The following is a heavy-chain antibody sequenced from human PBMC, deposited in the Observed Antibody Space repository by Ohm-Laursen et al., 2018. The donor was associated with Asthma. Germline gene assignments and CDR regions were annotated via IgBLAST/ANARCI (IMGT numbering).Heavy chain of an antibody. CDR2: ITSDGSWT. V-gene: IGHV3-30-3*01. Sequence: SLRLSCAASGFTFSNFAMHGVRQAPGKGLEWVSIITSDGSWTSYADSVKGRFTISRDNSKNTLYMQMNSLRAEDTAVYYCARRDFSGGDPSAAFDIWGQGTMVTVSS. CDR3: ARRDFSGGDPSAAFDI. D-gene: IGHD2-21*02. J-gene: IGHJ3*02. CDR1: GFTFSNFA.